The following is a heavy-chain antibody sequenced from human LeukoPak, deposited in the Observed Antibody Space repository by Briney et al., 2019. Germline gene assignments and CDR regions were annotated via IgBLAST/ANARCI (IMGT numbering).Heavy chain of an antibody. CDR1: GFTFSRYI. CDR3: ARAPTSDVVSTDAFDI. D-gene: IGHD5-12*01. J-gene: IGHJ3*02. CDR2: ITSSSSYI. V-gene: IGHV3-21*01. Sequence: GGSLRLSCAASGFTFSRYIINWVRQAPGKGLQWVSSITSSSSYIHYADSVKGRFTISRDNAKNSVYLQMNSLRAEDTAVYYCARAPTSDVVSTDAFDIWGQGTMVTVSS.